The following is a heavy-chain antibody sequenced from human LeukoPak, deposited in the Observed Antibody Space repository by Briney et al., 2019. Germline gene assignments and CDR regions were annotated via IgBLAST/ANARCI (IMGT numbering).Heavy chain of an antibody. CDR2: ISGSGGST. J-gene: IGHJ4*02. Sequence: GGSLRLSCAASGFTFSSCGMHWVRQAPGKGLEWVSAISGSGGSTYYADSVKGRFTISRDNSKDTLYLQMNSLRAEDTAVYYCAKAARGSGSYYYWGQGTLVTVSS. CDR1: GFTFSSCG. D-gene: IGHD1-26*01. V-gene: IGHV3-23*01. CDR3: AKAARGSGSYYY.